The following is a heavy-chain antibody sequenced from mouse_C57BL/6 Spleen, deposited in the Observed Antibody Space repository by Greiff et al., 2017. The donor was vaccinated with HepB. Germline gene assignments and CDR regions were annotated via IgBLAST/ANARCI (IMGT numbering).Heavy chain of an antibody. CDR3: GGSSQFAY. CDR1: GYTFTSYW. V-gene: IGHV1-64*01. Sequence: QVHVKQPGAELVKPGASVKLSCKASGYTFTSYWMHWVKQRPGQGLEWIGMIHPNSGSTNYNEKFKSKATLTVDKSSSTAYMQLSSLTSEDSAVYYCGGSSQFAYWGQGTLVTVSA. D-gene: IGHD1-1*01. CDR2: IHPNSGST. J-gene: IGHJ3*01.